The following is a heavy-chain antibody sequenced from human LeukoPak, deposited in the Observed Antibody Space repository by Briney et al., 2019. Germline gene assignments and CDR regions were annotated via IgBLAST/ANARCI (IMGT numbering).Heavy chain of an antibody. J-gene: IGHJ6*02. Sequence: PSETLSLTCTVSGGSVSSGSYYWSWIRQPPGKGLEWIGYIYYSGSTNYNPTLKSRVTISVDTSKNQFSLKLSSVTAADTAVYYCARDLGYSSGWYSGYGMDVWGQGTTVTVSS. V-gene: IGHV4-61*01. CDR1: GGSVSSGSYY. CDR3: ARDLGYSSGWYSGYGMDV. CDR2: IYYSGST. D-gene: IGHD6-19*01.